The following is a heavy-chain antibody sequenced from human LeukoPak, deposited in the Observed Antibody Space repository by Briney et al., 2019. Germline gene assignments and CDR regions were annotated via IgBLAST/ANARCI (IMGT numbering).Heavy chain of an antibody. Sequence: GASMKVSCKASVYTFTGYYLHWVRQAPGQGLEWMGWINPNSGGTNHAQKFQGRVSMTRDTSSTTAYMELSGLRSDDTAVYFCARDRIPRDYFDTSDYNSFDYWGQGTLVTVSS. CDR1: VYTFTGYY. CDR2: INPNSGGT. CDR3: ARDRIPRDYFDTSDYNSFDY. D-gene: IGHD3-22*01. J-gene: IGHJ4*02. V-gene: IGHV1-2*02.